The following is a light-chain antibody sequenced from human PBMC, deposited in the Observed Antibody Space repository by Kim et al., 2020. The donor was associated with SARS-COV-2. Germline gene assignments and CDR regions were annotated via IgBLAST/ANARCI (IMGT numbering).Light chain of an antibody. CDR3: QVWDSSSDHWV. CDR2: YDS. Sequence: APVKTARITCGGNNIGSKSVHWYQQKPGQASVLVIYYDSDRPSGIPERFSGSNSGNTATLTISRVEAGDEADYYCQVWDSSSDHWVFGGGTKLTVL. CDR1: NIGSKS. J-gene: IGLJ3*02. V-gene: IGLV3-21*04.